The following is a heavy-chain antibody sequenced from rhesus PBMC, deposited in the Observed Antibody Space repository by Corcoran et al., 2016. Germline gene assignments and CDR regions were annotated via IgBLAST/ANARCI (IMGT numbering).Heavy chain of an antibody. D-gene: IGHD6-31*01. CDR3: ARPSSGWYGSFEF. CDR2: IGGISGST. J-gene: IGHJ1*01. Sequence: QVQLQESGPGLVKPSETLSLTCAVSGYSISRGYGWSWIRQPPGKGLEWMGYIGGISGSTNYNPSLKSRVTISKDTSKNQFALKLSSVTAADTAVYYCARPSSGWYGSFEFWGQGALVTVSS. CDR1: GYSISRGYG. V-gene: IGHV4-127*01.